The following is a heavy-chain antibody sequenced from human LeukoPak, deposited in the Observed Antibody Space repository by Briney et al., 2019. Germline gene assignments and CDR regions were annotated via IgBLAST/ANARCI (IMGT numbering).Heavy chain of an antibody. J-gene: IGHJ6*03. CDR3: ARDVVGVTMIRGLGYFYYMDV. V-gene: IGHV4-61*02. CDR1: GGSISSGSYC. D-gene: IGHD3-10*01. Sequence: PSQTLSLTCTVSGGSISSGSYCWSWIRQPAGKGLEWIGRIYTSGSTNYNPSLKSRVTISVDTSKNQFSLKLSSVTAADTAVYYCARDVVGVTMIRGLGYFYYMDVWGKGTTVTVSS. CDR2: IYTSGST.